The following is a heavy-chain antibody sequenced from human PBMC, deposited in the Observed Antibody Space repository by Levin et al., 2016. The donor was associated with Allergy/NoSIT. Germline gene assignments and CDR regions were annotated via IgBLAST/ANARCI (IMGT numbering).Heavy chain of an antibody. D-gene: IGHD6-13*01. J-gene: IGHJ4*02. V-gene: IGHV3-23*01. CDR1: GFTFSNSA. Sequence: GESLKISCAVSGFTFSNSAMSWVRQAPGKGLEWVSGISGSGDSAYYADSVKGRFTISRDNSKNMLYLQMHSLRVEDTAVYYCTTQYYSSWFYWGQGTLVTVSS. CDR2: ISGSGDSA. CDR3: TTQYYSSWFY.